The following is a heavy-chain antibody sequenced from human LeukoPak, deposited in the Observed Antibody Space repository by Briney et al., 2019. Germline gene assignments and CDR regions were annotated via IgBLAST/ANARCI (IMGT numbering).Heavy chain of an antibody. J-gene: IGHJ6*02. V-gene: IGHV3-74*01. CDR2: INSDGSST. CDR3: ARDRGYCSGGSCYNYYGMDV. D-gene: IGHD2-15*01. CDR1: GFTFSTNW. Sequence: PGGSLRLSCAASGFTFSTNWMHWVRQAPGKGLVWVSRINSDGSSTSYADSVKGRFTISRDNAKNTLYLQMNSLRAEDTAVYYCARDRGYCSGGSCYNYYGMDVWGQGTTVTVPS.